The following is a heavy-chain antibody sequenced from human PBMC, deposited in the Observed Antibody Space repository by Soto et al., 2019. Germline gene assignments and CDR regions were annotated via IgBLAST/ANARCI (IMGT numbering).Heavy chain of an antibody. V-gene: IGHV1-69*02. D-gene: IGHD6-13*01. CDR2: IIPILGIA. CDR1: GGTFSSYT. Sequence: ASVKVSCKASGGTFSSYTVSWVRQAPGQGLEWMGRIIPILGIANYAQKFQGRVTITADKSTSTAYLELSSLRFEDTAVYYCASPIAARDALDIWGQGTMVTVSS. J-gene: IGHJ3*02. CDR3: ASPIAARDALDI.